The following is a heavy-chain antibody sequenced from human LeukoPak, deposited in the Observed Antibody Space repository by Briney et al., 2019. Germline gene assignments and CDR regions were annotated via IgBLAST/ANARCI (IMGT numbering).Heavy chain of an antibody. CDR1: GFTFGTHW. J-gene: IGHJ4*02. CDR2: IKEDGSTT. Sequence: HPGGSLRLSCVASGFTFGTHWVSWVRQAPGKGLEWVANIKEDGSTTDYVDSVKGRFTISRDNAKNSVFLQMNSLRAEDTAVYYCAPQTMILVLGGQGTLVTVSS. D-gene: IGHD3-22*01. CDR3: APQTMILVL. V-gene: IGHV3-7*01.